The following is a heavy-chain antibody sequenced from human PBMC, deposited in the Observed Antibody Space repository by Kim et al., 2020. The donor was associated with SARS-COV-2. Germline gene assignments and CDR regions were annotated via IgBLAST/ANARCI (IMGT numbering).Heavy chain of an antibody. V-gene: IGHV3-49*03. D-gene: IGHD4-17*01. CDR2: IRSKAYGGTT. Sequence: GGSLRLSCTASGFTFGDYAMSWFRQAPGKGLEWVGFIRSKAYGGTTEYAASVKGRFTISRDDSKSIAYLQMNSLKTEDTAVYYCTRLDDYGDYPYYYYGMDFWGQGTTVTVSS. J-gene: IGHJ6*02. CDR3: TRLDDYGDYPYYYYGMDF. CDR1: GFTFGDYA.